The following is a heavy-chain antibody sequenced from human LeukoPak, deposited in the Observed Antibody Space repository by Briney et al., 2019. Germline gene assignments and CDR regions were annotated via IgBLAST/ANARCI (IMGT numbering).Heavy chain of an antibody. J-gene: IGHJ4*02. CDR1: GFSFNGDW. CDR2: IKPDGSQT. Sequence: GGSLRLSCAASGFSFNGDWTNWVRQAPGKGLEWVANIKPDGSQTYYGDSVKGRFSISRDNAKKLLFLQMNSLRAEDTAVYYCVRDGPAFLDFDYWGQGTLVTVSS. CDR3: VRDGPAFLDFDY. V-gene: IGHV3-7*01. D-gene: IGHD2-2*01.